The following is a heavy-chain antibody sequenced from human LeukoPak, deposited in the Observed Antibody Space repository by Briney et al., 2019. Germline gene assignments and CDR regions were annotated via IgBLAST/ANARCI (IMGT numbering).Heavy chain of an antibody. CDR2: ISYDGSNK. Sequence: GSLRLSCAASGFTFSSYAMHWVRQAPGKGLEWVAVISYDGSNKYYADSVKGRFTISRDNSKNTLYLQMNSLRAEDSAVYYCARYCTFRTCSGTKFDSWGQGTLVTVSS. CDR3: ARYCTFRTCSGTKFDS. V-gene: IGHV3-30*04. J-gene: IGHJ4*02. D-gene: IGHD1-1*01. CDR1: GFTFSSYA.